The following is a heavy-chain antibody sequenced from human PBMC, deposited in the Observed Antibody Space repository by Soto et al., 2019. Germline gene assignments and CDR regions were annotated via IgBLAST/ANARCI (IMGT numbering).Heavy chain of an antibody. CDR3: ARWGRYSSGWYNFDY. D-gene: IGHD6-19*01. V-gene: IGHV4-39*01. CDR1: GGSISSSSYY. CDR2: IYYSGST. J-gene: IGHJ4*02. Sequence: PSETLSLTCTVSGGSISSSSYYWGWIRQPPGKGLEWIGSIYYSGSTYYNPSLKSRVTISVDTSKNQFSLKLSSVTAADTAVYYCARWGRYSSGWYNFDYWGQGTLVTVSS.